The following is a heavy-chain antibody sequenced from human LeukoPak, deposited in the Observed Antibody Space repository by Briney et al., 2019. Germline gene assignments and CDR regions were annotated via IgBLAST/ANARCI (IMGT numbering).Heavy chain of an antibody. CDR3: ARAGGPRNYQNWFDP. J-gene: IGHJ5*02. D-gene: IGHD2-8*02. Sequence: ASVKVSFKSSGYTFTSYGISWVRQAPGQGGEWMGWISAYNGNTNYAQKLQGRVTMTTDTSTSTAYMELRSLSSDDTALYYCARAGGPRNYQNWFDPWGQGTLVTVSS. CDR2: ISAYNGNT. CDR1: GYTFTSYG. V-gene: IGHV1-18*01.